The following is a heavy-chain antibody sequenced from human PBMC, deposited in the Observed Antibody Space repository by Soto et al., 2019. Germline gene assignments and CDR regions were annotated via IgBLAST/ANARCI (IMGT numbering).Heavy chain of an antibody. D-gene: IGHD3-22*01. CDR1: GYTFTSYG. Sequence: ASVKVSCKASGYTFTSYGISWVRQAPGQGLEWMGWISAYNGNTNYAQKLQGRVTMTTDTSTSTAYMELRSLRSDDTAVYYCARENYYDSSGYYPILDYWGQGTLVTVS. J-gene: IGHJ4*02. V-gene: IGHV1-18*01. CDR3: ARENYYDSSGYYPILDY. CDR2: ISAYNGNT.